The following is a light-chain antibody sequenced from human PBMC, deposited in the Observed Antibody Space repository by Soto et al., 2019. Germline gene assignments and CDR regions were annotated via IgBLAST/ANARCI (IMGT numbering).Light chain of an antibody. Sequence: EIVLTQSPATLSLSPGERVTLSCRASQSVSSYLAWYQQKRGQAPRLLIYDASNRATGIPARFSGSGSGTDITLTISSLDPEDFAIYYCQQRSSWPYTFGQGTKLEIK. CDR3: QQRSSWPYT. CDR2: DAS. CDR1: QSVSSY. V-gene: IGKV3-11*01. J-gene: IGKJ2*01.